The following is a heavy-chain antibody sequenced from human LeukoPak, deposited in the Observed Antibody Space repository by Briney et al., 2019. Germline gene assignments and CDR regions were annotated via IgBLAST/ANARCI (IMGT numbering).Heavy chain of an antibody. CDR3: ARGTMVRGVDDFDY. CDR1: GGTFSSYA. V-gene: IGHV1-69*04. Sequence: ASVKVPCKASGGTFSSYAISWVRQAPGQGLEWMGRIIPILGIANYAQKFQGRVTITADKSTSTAYMELSSLRSEDTAVYYCARGTMVRGVDDFDYWGQGTLVTVSS. D-gene: IGHD3-10*01. CDR2: IIPILGIA. J-gene: IGHJ4*02.